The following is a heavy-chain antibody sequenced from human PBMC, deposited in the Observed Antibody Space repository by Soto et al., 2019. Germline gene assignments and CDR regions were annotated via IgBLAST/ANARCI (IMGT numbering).Heavy chain of an antibody. V-gene: IGHV4-34*01. J-gene: IGHJ5*02. CDR1: GGSFSGYY. Sequence: QVQLQQWGAGLLKPSETLSLTCAVYGGSFSGYYWSWIRQPPGKGLEWIGEINHSGSTNYNPSLKRRVTISVETSKHQFSLKLGSVTAADTAVYYCARGRGLLLWFGELHNWFDPWGQGTLVTVSS. CDR2: INHSGST. D-gene: IGHD3-10*01. CDR3: ARGRGLLLWFGELHNWFDP.